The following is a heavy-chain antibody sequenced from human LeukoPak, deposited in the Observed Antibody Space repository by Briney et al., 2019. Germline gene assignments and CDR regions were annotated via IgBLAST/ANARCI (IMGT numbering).Heavy chain of an antibody. CDR2: TYDSGST. V-gene: IGHV4-39*07. J-gene: IGHJ3*02. Sequence: SETLSLTSTLSAGSITSSSYYWDWIRQPPWKGLEGTGSTYDSGSTYYNPSLKSRVTISVDTSKSQLSLKLSSVAAADTAVYYCARGIVLLWFGDLPEGAFDIWGQGTMVTVSS. CDR1: AGSITSSSYY. D-gene: IGHD3-10*01. CDR3: ARGIVLLWFGDLPEGAFDI.